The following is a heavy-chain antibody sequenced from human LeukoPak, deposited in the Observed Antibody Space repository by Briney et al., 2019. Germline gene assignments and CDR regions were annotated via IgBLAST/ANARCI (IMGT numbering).Heavy chain of an antibody. J-gene: IGHJ4*02. D-gene: IGHD3-16*01. CDR2: VTSSGGST. CDR1: GFCVSDYY. V-gene: IGHV3-11*01. CDR3: TRERRGSYLAFES. Sequence: GGSLRLSCAASGFCVSDYYMSWIRQSPGKGPEWISYVTSSGGSTKHADSVKSRFTISRDKAKNSVALQMNALRAEDTAVYYCTRERRGSYLAFESWGQGTLVTVSS.